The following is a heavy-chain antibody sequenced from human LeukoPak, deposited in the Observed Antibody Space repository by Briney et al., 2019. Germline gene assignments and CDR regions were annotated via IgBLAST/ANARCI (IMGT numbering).Heavy chain of an antibody. Sequence: ASVKVSCKASGYTFSDYYIHWVRQATGQGLEWMGWMNPNSGNTGYAQKFQGRVTITRNTSISTAYMELSSLRSEDTAVYYCARGPPMGATSYFDYWGQGTLVTVSS. J-gene: IGHJ4*02. CDR1: GYTFSDYY. V-gene: IGHV1-8*03. CDR2: MNPNSGNT. CDR3: ARGPPMGATSYFDY. D-gene: IGHD1-26*01.